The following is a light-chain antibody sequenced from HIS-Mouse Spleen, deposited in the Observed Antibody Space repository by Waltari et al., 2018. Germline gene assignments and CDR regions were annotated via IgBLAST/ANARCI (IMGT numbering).Light chain of an antibody. J-gene: IGLJ2*01. CDR1: SSDVGGYNY. Sequence: QSALTQPASVSGSPGQSITISCTGTSSDVGGYNYVSWYQQHPGKAPKLMIYDVGNRPSGVSNRFSGSKSGNTASLTTSGLQAEDEADYYCSSYTSSSFNVVFGGGTKLTVL. CDR3: SSYTSSSFNVV. CDR2: DVG. V-gene: IGLV2-14*03.